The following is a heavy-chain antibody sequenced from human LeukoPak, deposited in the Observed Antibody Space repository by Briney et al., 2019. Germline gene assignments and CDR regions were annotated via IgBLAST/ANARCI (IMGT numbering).Heavy chain of an antibody. CDR3: ARSGYCSSTSCDGYYYNYGMDV. CDR1: GYTFTSYD. V-gene: IGHV1-8*01. Sequence: ASVKVSCKASGYTFTSYDINWVRQATGQGLEWMGWMNPNSGNTGYAQKFQGRVTMTRNTSISTAYMELSSLRSEDTAVYYCARSGYCSSTSCDGYYYNYGMDVWGQGTTVTVSS. CDR2: MNPNSGNT. D-gene: IGHD2-2*03. J-gene: IGHJ6*02.